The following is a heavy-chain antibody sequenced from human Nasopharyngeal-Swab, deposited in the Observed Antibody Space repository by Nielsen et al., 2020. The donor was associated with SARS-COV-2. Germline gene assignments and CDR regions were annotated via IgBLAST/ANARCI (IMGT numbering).Heavy chain of an antibody. Sequence: GESLKISCAASGFIFSDYAMNWVRQAPGKGLEWVSAIGTSGDTYGADSVKGRFTISRDNSKNTLYLQMNSLRVEDTALYYCAKKRPRITPFLSWGQGTLVTVSS. CDR3: AKKRPRITPFLS. CDR2: IGTSGDT. D-gene: IGHD2-15*01. J-gene: IGHJ5*02. V-gene: IGHV3-23*01. CDR1: GFIFSDYA.